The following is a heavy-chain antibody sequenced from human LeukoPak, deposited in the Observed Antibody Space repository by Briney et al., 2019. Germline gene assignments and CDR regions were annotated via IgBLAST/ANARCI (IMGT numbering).Heavy chain of an antibody. CDR2: IYSGGST. V-gene: IGHV3-53*05. J-gene: IGHJ4*02. CDR1: GFTVSSTS. CDR3: AKDHVFMITFGGVIDY. D-gene: IGHD3-16*01. Sequence: PGGSLRLSCAASGFTVSSTSMTWVRQAPGKGLEWVSVIYSGGSTSSADSVKGRFTISRDNSKNTLYLQMNSLKAEDTAVYYCAKDHVFMITFGGVIDYWGQGTLVTVSS.